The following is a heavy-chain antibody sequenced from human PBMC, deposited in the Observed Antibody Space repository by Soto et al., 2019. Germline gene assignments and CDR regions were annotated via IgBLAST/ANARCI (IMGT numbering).Heavy chain of an antibody. CDR2: VWNDGSHR. CDR3: AREEGDFGVELVMRRPLAY. V-gene: IGHV3-33*01. J-gene: IGHJ4*02. D-gene: IGHD3-3*01. Sequence: PGGSLRRSCAASGIIFTGFGMHWVRQAPGKGLDWVALVWNDGSHRYHADSVKGRLTISRDNSRNTVFLDMNSLRAEDTAVYYCAREEGDFGVELVMRRPLAYWGPGTLVTVSS. CDR1: GIIFTGFG.